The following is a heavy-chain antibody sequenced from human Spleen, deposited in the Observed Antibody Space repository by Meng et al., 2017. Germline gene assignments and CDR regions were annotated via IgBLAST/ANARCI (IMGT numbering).Heavy chain of an antibody. CDR2: IYYSGST. V-gene: IGHV4-39*07. J-gene: IGHJ4*02. D-gene: IGHD3-22*01. CDR1: GGSISSSSYY. Sequence: SETLSLTCTVSGGSISSSSYYWGWIRQPPGKGLEWIGSIYYSGSTYYNPSLKSRVTISVDTSKNQFSLKLSSVTAADTAVYYCARDYSSGYSTAIDYWGQGTLVTVSS. CDR3: ARDYSSGYSTAIDY.